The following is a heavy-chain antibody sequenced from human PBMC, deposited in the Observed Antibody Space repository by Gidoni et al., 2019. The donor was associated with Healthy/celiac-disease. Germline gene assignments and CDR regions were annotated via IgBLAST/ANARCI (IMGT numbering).Heavy chain of an antibody. CDR3: ARSRYYFWSGGGYSFDY. CDR2: IYPGDSDT. Sequence: EVQLVQSGAEVKKPGESLKLYCKVSGYSFTSYWIGWLRHMPGKGLEWMGIIYPGDSDTRYSPSFQGQVTISADKTISTAYLQWSSLKASDTAMYYCARSRYYFWSGGGYSFDYWGQGTLVTVSS. V-gene: IGHV5-51*01. D-gene: IGHD3-3*01. CDR1: GYSFTSYW. J-gene: IGHJ4*02.